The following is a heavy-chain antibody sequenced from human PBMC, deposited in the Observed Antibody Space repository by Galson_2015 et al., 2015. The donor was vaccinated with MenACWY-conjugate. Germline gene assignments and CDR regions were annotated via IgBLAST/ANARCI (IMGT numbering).Heavy chain of an antibody. D-gene: IGHD3-3*01. Sequence: SLRLSCAASGFTFSSYAMHWVRQAPGKGLEYVSAISSNGGSTYYADSVKGRFTISRDNSKNTLYLQMSSLRAEDTAVYYCARLQYDFWSAPDYWGQGALVTVSS. CDR3: ARLQYDFWSAPDY. V-gene: IGHV3-64D*09. CDR1: GFTFSSYA. J-gene: IGHJ4*02. CDR2: ISSNGGST.